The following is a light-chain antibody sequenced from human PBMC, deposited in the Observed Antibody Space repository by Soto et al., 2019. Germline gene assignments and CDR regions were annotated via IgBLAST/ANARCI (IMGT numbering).Light chain of an antibody. J-gene: IGKJ1*01. V-gene: IGKV3-20*01. CDR3: EQYGRLPWT. Sequence: EIVLTQSPGTLSLSPGERATLSCRASQSLSDNYLAWYQQKSDQSPRLLIYSTSSRAPGIPDRFSGSGSGTDFTLTISRLEPEDFAVYHCEQYGRLPWTFGQGTKLEI. CDR1: QSLSDNY. CDR2: STS.